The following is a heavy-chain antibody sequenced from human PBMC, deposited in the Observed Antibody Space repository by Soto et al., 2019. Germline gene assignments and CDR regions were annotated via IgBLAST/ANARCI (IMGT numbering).Heavy chain of an antibody. CDR2: IYYSGST. V-gene: IGHV4-31*03. CDR3: ARELITFGGVIVKGWFDP. D-gene: IGHD3-16*02. Sequence: QVQLQESGPGLVKPSQTLSLTCTVSGGSISRGGYYWSWIRQHPGNGLEWIGYIYYSGSTYYNPSLKSRVTISVDTSKNQFSLKLSSVTAADTAVYYCARELITFGGVIVKGWFDPWGQGTLVTVSS. CDR1: GGSISRGGYY. J-gene: IGHJ5*02.